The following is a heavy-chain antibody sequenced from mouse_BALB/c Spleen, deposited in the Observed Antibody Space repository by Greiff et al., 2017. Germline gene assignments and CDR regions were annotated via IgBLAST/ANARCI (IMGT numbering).Heavy chain of an antibody. CDR3: ARMITTDY. J-gene: IGHJ3*01. D-gene: IGHD2-4*01. V-gene: IGHV1S137*01. Sequence: VKLMESGAELVRPGVSVKISCKGSGYTFPDYAMHWVKQSHAKSLEWIGVISTYYGDASYNQKFKGKATMTVDKSSSTAYMELARLTSEDSAIYYCARMITTDYWGQGTLVTVSA. CDR2: ISTYYGDA. CDR1: GYTFPDYA.